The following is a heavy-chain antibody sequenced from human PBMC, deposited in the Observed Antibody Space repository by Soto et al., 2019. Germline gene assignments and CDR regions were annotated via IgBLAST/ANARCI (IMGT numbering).Heavy chain of an antibody. CDR1: GFTFNDYW. J-gene: IGHJ3*01. V-gene: IGHV3-7*01. Sequence: GGSLRLSCAASGFTFNDYWMSWVRQAPGKGLEWVANVQQEGSEKNYVDSVKGRFTISRDNAKSSLFLQMNSLRAEDTAVYYCARYFPDYGSGGDAFDLWGQGTMVTVSS. D-gene: IGHD6-19*01. CDR2: VQQEGSEK. CDR3: ARYFPDYGSGGDAFDL.